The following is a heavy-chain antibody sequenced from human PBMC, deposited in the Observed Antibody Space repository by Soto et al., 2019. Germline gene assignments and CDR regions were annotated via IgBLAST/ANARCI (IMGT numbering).Heavy chain of an antibody. CDR3: AKDRGIAVAGYLY. D-gene: IGHD6-19*01. CDR1: GFTFSSYG. J-gene: IGHJ4*02. CDR2: ISYDGSNK. V-gene: IGHV3-30*18. Sequence: QVQLVESGGGVVQPGRSLRLSCAASGFTFSSYGMHWVRQAPGKGLEWVAVISYDGSNKYYADSVKGRFTISRDNSKNTLYLKMNSLRAEDTAVYYCAKDRGIAVAGYLYWGQGTLVTVSS.